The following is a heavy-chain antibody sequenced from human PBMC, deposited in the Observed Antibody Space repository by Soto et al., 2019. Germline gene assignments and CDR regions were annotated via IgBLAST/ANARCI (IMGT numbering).Heavy chain of an antibody. CDR1: GGSFSGYY. D-gene: IGHD1-1*01. J-gene: IGHJ6*02. Sequence: QVQLQQWGAGLLKPSETLSLTCAVYGGSFSGYYWSWIRQPPGKGLEWIGEIKHSGSTNYNPSLKSRVTISVDTSKNQFSLKLSSVTAADTAVYYCARGSRNRYYYYGMDVWGQGTTVTVSS. CDR3: ARGSRNRYYYYGMDV. CDR2: IKHSGST. V-gene: IGHV4-34*01.